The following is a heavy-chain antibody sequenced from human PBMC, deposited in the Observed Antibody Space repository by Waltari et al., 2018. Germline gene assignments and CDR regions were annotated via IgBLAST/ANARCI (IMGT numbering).Heavy chain of an antibody. Sequence: QVQLQESGPGLVKPSQTLSLTCTVSGGSISSGSYYWSWIRQPAGKGLEWIGYIYPSGSTTYNPSLKSRVTISVDTSKNQFSLKLSSVTAADTAVYYCARGQEGGSYYYYYGMDVWGQGTTVTVSS. CDR3: ARGQEGGSYYYYYGMDV. V-gene: IGHV4-61*09. CDR2: IYPSGST. J-gene: IGHJ6*02. D-gene: IGHD2-15*01. CDR1: GGSISSGSYY.